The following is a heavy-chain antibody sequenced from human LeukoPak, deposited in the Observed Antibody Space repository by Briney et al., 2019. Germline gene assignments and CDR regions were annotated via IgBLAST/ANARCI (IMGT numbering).Heavy chain of an antibody. CDR2: ISYDGSNK. CDR3: ARGRRGYSYGRGTLGY. CDR1: GFTFSSYA. Sequence: PGGSLTLSCAASGFTFSSYAMHWVRQAPGKGLEWVAVISYDGSNKYYADSVKGRFTISRDNSKNTLYLQMNSLRAEDTAVYYCARGRRGYSYGRGTLGYWGQGTLVTVSS. D-gene: IGHD5-18*01. J-gene: IGHJ4*02. V-gene: IGHV3-30-3*01.